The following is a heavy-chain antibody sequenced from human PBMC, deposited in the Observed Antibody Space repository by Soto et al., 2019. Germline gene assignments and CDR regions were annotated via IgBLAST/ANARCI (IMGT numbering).Heavy chain of an antibody. CDR2: SYYSGTT. CDR3: TRRYNWNDTYFDP. V-gene: IGHV4-39*01. J-gene: IGHJ5*02. D-gene: IGHD1-20*01. CDR1: GASISVHSYY. Sequence: TSETLSLTCTVSGASISVHSYYWTWIRQPPGKGLEWFGSSYYSGTTYFNPSLKSRATISVDTSKNQFSLRLTSVTAADTAIYYCTRRYNWNDTYFDPWGPGALVTVSS.